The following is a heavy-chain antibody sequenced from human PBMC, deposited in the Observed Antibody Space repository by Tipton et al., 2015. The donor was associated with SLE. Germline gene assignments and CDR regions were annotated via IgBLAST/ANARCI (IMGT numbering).Heavy chain of an antibody. CDR2: IYTSGST. V-gene: IGHV4-61*09. D-gene: IGHD6-19*01. Sequence: TLSLTCTVSGGSISSSSYYWSWIRQPAGKGLEWIGHIYTSGSTNYNPSLKSRVTISVDTSKNQFSLKLSSVTAADTAMYYCARDYGAVAGYYWGQGTLVTVSS. CDR1: GGSISSSSYY. J-gene: IGHJ4*02. CDR3: ARDYGAVAGYY.